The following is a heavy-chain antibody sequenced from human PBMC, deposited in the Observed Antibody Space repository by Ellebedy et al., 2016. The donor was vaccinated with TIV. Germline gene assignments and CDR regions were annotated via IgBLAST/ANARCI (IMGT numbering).Heavy chain of an antibody. CDR3: AREGMATMVLDY. CDR1: GFTVSSNY. V-gene: IGHV3-53*05. CDR2: IYSGGST. J-gene: IGHJ4*02. D-gene: IGHD5-24*01. Sequence: GGSLRLXXAASGFTVSSNYMSWVRQAPGKGLEWVSVIYSGGSTYYADSVKGRFTISRDNSKNTLYLQMNSLRAEDTAVYYCAREGMATMVLDYWGQGTLVTVSS.